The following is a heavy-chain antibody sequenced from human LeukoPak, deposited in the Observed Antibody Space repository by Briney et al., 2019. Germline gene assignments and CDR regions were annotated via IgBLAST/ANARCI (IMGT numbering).Heavy chain of an antibody. CDR3: ARDLAISGTWSGYLTDAFDI. V-gene: IGHV1-69*05. Sequence: SVKVSCKASGGTFSSYAISWVRQAPGQGLEWMGGIIPIFGTANYAQKFQGRVTITTDESTSTAYMELSSLRSEDTAVYYCARDLAISGTWSGYLTDAFDIWGQGTMVTVSS. D-gene: IGHD3-3*01. CDR1: GGTFSSYA. CDR2: IIPIFGTA. J-gene: IGHJ3*02.